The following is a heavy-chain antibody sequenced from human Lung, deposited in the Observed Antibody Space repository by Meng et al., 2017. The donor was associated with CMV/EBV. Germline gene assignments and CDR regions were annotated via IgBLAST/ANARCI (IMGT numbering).Heavy chain of an antibody. Sequence: GESXKISXAASGFTFSSYGMHWVRQAPGKGLEWVAFIRYDGSNKYYADSVKGRFTISRDNSKNTLYLQMNSLRAEDTAVYYCAKDVGSSGYYYGDAFDIWGQGTMVTVSS. D-gene: IGHD3-22*01. J-gene: IGHJ3*02. CDR3: AKDVGSSGYYYGDAFDI. CDR1: GFTFSSYG. V-gene: IGHV3-30*02. CDR2: IRYDGSNK.